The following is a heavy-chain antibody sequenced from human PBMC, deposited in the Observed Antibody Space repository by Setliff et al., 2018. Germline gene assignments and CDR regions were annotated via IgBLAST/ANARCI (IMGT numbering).Heavy chain of an antibody. V-gene: IGHV1-69*05. CDR2: IIPIFGTA. J-gene: IGHJ4*02. Sequence: SVKVSCKASGYTFTSYAIDWVRQAPGQGLEWMGGIIPIFGTANYAQKFQGRLTITTVGSTSTAYMELSSLRTEDTAVYYCARGYYDSYARYYVVGDYWGQGTPVTVSS. CDR3: ARGYYDSYARYYVVGDY. CDR1: GYTFTSYA. D-gene: IGHD3-22*01.